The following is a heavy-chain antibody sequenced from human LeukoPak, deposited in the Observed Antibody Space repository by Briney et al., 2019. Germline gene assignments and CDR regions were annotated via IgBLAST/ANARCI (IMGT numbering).Heavy chain of an antibody. D-gene: IGHD3-16*01. CDR3: AKGMTGDTEIHYYYYYYMDV. CDR1: GGSISSGSYY. V-gene: IGHV4-61*02. Sequence: PSETLSLTCTVSGGSISSGSYYWSWIRQPAGKGLEWIGRIYTSGSTNYNPSLKSRVTISVDTSKNQFSLKLSSVTAADTAVYYCAKGMTGDTEIHYYYYYYMDVWGKGTTVTISS. J-gene: IGHJ6*03. CDR2: IYTSGST.